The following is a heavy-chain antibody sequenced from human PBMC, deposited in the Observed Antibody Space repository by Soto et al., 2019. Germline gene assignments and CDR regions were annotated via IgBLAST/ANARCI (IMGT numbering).Heavy chain of an antibody. V-gene: IGHV1-3*01. D-gene: IGHD3-22*01. CDR2: INAGNGNT. Sequence: QVQLVQSGAEVKKPGASVKVSCKASGYTFTSYAMHWVRQAPGQRLEWMGWINAGNGNTKYSQKFQGRVTITRDTCAVTADTEMSSLRSEDTAVYYCPRGKTAVSGTTMLAVVITPSYWFVYWGQGPPVTVSS. CDR1: GYTFTSYA. J-gene: IGHJ4*02. CDR3: PRGKTAVSGTTMLAVVITPSYWFVY.